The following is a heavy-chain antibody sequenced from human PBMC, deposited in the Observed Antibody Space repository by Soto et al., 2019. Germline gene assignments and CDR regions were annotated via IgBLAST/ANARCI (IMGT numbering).Heavy chain of an antibody. D-gene: IGHD1-26*01. V-gene: IGHV3-7*03. CDR2: IKQDGSEK. CDR3: AKKPDSGSYYYFDY. Sequence: SLRLSCAASGFTFSSYWMSWVRQAPGKGLEWVANIKQDGSEKYYVDSVKGRFTISRDNAKNSLYLQMNSLRAEDTAVYYCAKKPDSGSYYYFDYWGQGTLVTVSS. CDR1: GFTFSSYW. J-gene: IGHJ4*02.